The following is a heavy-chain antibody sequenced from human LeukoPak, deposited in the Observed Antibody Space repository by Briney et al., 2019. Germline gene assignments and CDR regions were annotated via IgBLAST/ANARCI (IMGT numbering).Heavy chain of an antibody. J-gene: IGHJ4*02. V-gene: IGHV4-31*03. Sequence: PSETLSLTCTVSGGSISSGGYYWSWIRQHPGKGLEWLGYIYYSGSTYYNPSLQSRFTISVDTSKNQFSLKLSSVTAADTAVYYCARAENRQQLDYWGQGTLVTVSS. CDR2: IYYSGST. D-gene: IGHD6-13*01. CDR1: GGSISSGGYY. CDR3: ARAENRQQLDY.